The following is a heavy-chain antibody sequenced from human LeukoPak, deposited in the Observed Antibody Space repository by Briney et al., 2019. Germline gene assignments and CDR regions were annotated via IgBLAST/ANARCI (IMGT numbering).Heavy chain of an antibody. CDR2: ISSNGGST. D-gene: IGHD6-13*01. V-gene: IGHV3-64*01. CDR1: GFTFSSYA. J-gene: IGHJ4*02. CDR3: ARGPLAAAGPYYFDY. Sequence: GRSLRLSCAASGFTFSSYAMHWVRQAPGKGLEYVSAISSNGGSTYYANSVKGRFTISRDNSKNTLYLQMGSLRAEDMAVYYCARGPLAAAGPYYFDYWGQGTLVTVSS.